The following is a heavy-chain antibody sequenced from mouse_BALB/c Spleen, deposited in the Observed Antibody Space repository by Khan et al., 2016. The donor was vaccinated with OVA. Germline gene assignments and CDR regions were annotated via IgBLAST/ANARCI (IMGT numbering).Heavy chain of an antibody. J-gene: IGHJ4*01. CDR2: IWSDGST. CDR1: GFSLTNYG. Sequence: QLQLKQSGPGLVAPSQSLSITCTISGFSLTNYGIHWVRQPPGKGLEWLVVIWSDGSTTYNSALKSRLTITKDNSKSQVFLKMNSIQTDDTAIYFCARQPYYHYNVMDYWGQGTSVTVSS. D-gene: IGHD2-10*01. CDR3: ARQPYYHYNVMDY. V-gene: IGHV2-6-1*01.